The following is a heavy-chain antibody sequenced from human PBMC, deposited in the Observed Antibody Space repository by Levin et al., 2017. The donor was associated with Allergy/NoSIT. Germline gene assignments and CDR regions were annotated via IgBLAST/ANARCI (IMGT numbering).Heavy chain of an antibody. Sequence: SLKISCAASGFPFEHYAMHWVRQTPGKGLEWVSGISWNSDNTAYADSVKGRFIISRDNAKNFLYLQMNGLREEDTGLYYFAKKEAEEFGSHFYCGMDVGGPGTTVTVSS. CDR1: GFPFEHYA. V-gene: IGHV3-9*01. D-gene: IGHD3-10*01. CDR2: ISWNSDNT. CDR3: AKKEAEEFGSHFYCGMDV. J-gene: IGHJ6*02.